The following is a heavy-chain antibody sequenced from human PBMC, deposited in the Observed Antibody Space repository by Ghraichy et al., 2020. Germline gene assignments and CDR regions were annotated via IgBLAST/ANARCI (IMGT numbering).Heavy chain of an antibody. Sequence: GGSLRLSCAASGFTFSSYSMNWVRQALGKGLERVSSISGSSSFIYYADLVKGRFTVSRDNAKNSLYLQMNSLRADDTAVYYCAREGGSGYPHWGQGTLVTVSS. V-gene: IGHV3-21*01. J-gene: IGHJ4*02. D-gene: IGHD3-22*01. CDR3: AREGGSGYPH. CDR1: GFTFSSYS. CDR2: ISGSSSFI.